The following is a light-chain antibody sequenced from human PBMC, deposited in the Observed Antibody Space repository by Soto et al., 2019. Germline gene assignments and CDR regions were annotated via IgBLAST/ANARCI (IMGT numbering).Light chain of an antibody. V-gene: IGLV2-23*01. CDR3: CSYAGGDTWV. Sequence: HSALTQPASVSGSPGQSITISCTGTSNDVGNYNLVSWFQQHPGKAPKLMIYADSKRPSGVSNRFSGSKSGNTASLIISGLQAEDEADYYCCSYAGGDTWVFGGGTKLTVL. J-gene: IGLJ3*02. CDR2: ADS. CDR1: SNDVGNYNL.